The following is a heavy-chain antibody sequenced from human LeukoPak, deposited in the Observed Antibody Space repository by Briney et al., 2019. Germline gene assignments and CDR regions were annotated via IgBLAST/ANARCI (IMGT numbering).Heavy chain of an antibody. V-gene: IGHV3-23*01. CDR3: AGYYDSSGFEYFDY. D-gene: IGHD3-22*01. J-gene: IGHJ4*02. CDR2: ISGSGGST. CDR1: GFTFSSYS. Sequence: GGSLRLSCAASGFTFSSYSMNWVRQAPGKGLEWVSAISGSGGSTYYADSVKGRFTISRDNSKNTLYLQMNSLRAEDTAVYYCAGYYDSSGFEYFDYWGQGTLVTVSS.